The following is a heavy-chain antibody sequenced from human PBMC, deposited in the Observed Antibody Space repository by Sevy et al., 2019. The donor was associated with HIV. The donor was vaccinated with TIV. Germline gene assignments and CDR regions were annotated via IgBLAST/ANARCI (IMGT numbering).Heavy chain of an antibody. Sequence: GGSLRLSCAASEFTFSSYEMNWVRQAPGKGLEWVSYISSSGSLIYYADSVKGRFTISRDNAKNSLYLQMNSLRAEDTAVYYCAGENYYDSTAYRFDYWGQGTLVTVSS. CDR3: AGENYYDSTAYRFDY. J-gene: IGHJ4*02. V-gene: IGHV3-48*03. CDR1: EFTFSSYE. D-gene: IGHD3-22*01. CDR2: ISSSGSLI.